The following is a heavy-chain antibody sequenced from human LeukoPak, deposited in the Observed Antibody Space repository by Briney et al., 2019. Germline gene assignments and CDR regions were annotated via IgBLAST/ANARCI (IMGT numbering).Heavy chain of an antibody. CDR2: ITPGGEGT. CDR1: GYAFSNHY. V-gene: IGHV1-46*01. D-gene: IGHD7-27*01. CDR3: ARAKTVNGDLDY. Sequence: GASVKVSCKASGYAFSNHYIHWVRQAPGQGLEWMGIITPGGEGTKYAQKFQGRVSMTTDTSMRTVYLSLSSLRSEDTAVYHCARAKTVNGDLDYWGQGTLVTVSS. J-gene: IGHJ4*02.